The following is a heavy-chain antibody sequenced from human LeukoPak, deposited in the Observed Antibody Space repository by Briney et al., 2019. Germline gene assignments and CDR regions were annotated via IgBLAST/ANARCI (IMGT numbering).Heavy chain of an antibody. CDR2: IISISTST. D-gene: IGHD6-13*01. CDR1: GFTVSSSY. Sequence: PAGSLRLSCAASGFTVSSSYMSWVRLAPGKGLDLVSSIISISTSTYSAASVKGRFTISRDNTTSSLYLQMNSLRAEDTAVYYCARGGIAAALEAFDIWGQGTMVTVSS. J-gene: IGHJ3*02. V-gene: IGHV3-21*01. CDR3: ARGGIAAALEAFDI.